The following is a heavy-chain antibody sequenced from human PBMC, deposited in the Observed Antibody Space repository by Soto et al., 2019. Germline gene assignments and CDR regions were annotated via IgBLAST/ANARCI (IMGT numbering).Heavy chain of an antibody. J-gene: IGHJ4*02. CDR3: ARGEQYSGRIFDY. CDR1: GDSVSSNSAA. D-gene: IGHD1-26*01. Sequence: SQTLSLTCGISGDSVSSNSAAWNWLRQSPSRGLEWLGRTYYRSKWYNDYAVSVESRITINPDTSKNHFSLQLNFVTPEDTAVYFCARGEQYSGRIFDYWGQGTLVSVSS. CDR2: TYYRSKWYN. V-gene: IGHV6-1*01.